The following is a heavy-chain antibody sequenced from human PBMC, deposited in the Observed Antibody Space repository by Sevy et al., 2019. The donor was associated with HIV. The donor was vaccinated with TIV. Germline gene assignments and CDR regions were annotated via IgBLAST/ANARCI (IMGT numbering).Heavy chain of an antibody. D-gene: IGHD3-22*01. CDR1: GKTLSQLS. V-gene: IGHV1-24*01. J-gene: IGHJ4*02. CDR2: FDPEDGET. CDR3: ATTKDYYESSGSPFDY. Sequence: ASVKVSCKVSGKTLSQLSMHWVRQAPGKGLEWLGTFDPEDGETRYAQKLQGRVTMTEDTTTDTDYMELRSLRSEDTALYYCATTKDYYESSGSPFDYWGQGTLVTVSS.